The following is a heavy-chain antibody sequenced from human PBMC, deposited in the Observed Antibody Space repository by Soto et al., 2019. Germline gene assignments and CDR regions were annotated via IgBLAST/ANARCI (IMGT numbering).Heavy chain of an antibody. CDR2: VWYDGSNK. J-gene: IGHJ4*02. CDR3: ARDLDYYDSSGSPHY. V-gene: IGHV3-33*01. Sequence: GGSLRLSCAASGFTFSSYGMHWVRQAPGKGLEWVAVVWYDGSNKYYADSVKGRFTISRDNSKNTLYLQMNSLRAEDTAVYYCARDLDYYDSSGSPHYWGQGTLVTVSS. CDR1: GFTFSSYG. D-gene: IGHD3-22*01.